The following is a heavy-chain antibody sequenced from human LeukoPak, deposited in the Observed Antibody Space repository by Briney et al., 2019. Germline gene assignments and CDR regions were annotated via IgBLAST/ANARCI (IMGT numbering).Heavy chain of an antibody. CDR2: IRYDGSNK. Sequence: GGSLTLSCAVSGFSFSGKGMHWVRQAPGKGLEWVAFIRYDGSNKYYGDSMKGRFTVSGDNSKNTLYLQTNSLRAEDTAVYYCAKDLDCRGTTCHITFDYWGQGTLVSVSS. V-gene: IGHV3-30*02. D-gene: IGHD2-2*02. J-gene: IGHJ4*02. CDR3: AKDLDCRGTTCHITFDY. CDR1: GFSFSGKG.